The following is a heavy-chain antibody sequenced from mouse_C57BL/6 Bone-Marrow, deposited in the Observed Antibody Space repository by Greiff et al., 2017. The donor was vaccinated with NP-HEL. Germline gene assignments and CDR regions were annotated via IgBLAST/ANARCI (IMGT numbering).Heavy chain of an antibody. D-gene: IGHD2-9*01. CDR3: ARPYYGYPLFAY. CDR2: IDPSDSYT. J-gene: IGHJ3*01. CDR1: GYTFTSYW. V-gene: IGHV1-50*01. Sequence: QVQLQQPGAELVKPGASVKLSCKASGYTFTSYWMQWVKQRPGQGLEWIGEIDPSDSYTNYNQKFKGKATLTVDTASSTAYMPLSSLTSEDSAVYYCARPYYGYPLFAYWGQGTRVTVSA.